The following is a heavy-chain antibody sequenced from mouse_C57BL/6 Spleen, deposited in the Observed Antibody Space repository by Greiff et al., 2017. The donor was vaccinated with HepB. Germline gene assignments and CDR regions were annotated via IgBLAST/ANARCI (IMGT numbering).Heavy chain of an antibody. J-gene: IGHJ3*01. CDR1: GYLFTDYN. CDR2: INPNYVTT. D-gene: IGHD2-1*01. V-gene: IGHV1-39*01. CDR3: ARSGKISTRGFAY. Sequence: VHVKQSGPELVKPGASVKISCKVSGYLFTDYNMNWVKQSNGKSLEWIGVINPNYVTTSYNQKFKGKATLTVDQSSSTAYMQLNSLTSEDSAVYYSARSGKISTRGFAYWGQGTLVSVSA.